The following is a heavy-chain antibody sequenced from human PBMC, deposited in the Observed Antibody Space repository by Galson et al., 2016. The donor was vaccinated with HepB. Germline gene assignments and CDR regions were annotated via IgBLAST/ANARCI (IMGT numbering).Heavy chain of an antibody. D-gene: IGHD4-17*01. Sequence: SLRLSCADSGFTFNTYGMNWVRQAPGKGLVWVSRIHSDGSTTSYADSVKGRFTVSRDNAKNTLYMQMNSLRAEDTAVYYCARESSTTAGAFDIWGQGTMVTVSS. CDR2: IHSDGSTT. CDR1: GFTFNTYG. J-gene: IGHJ3*02. V-gene: IGHV3-74*01. CDR3: ARESSTTAGAFDI.